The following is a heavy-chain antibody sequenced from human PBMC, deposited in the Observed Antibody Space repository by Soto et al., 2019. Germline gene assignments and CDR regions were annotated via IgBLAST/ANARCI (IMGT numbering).Heavy chain of an antibody. V-gene: IGHV1-69*13. CDR3: AGEMGSFFGVVTYAFDI. J-gene: IGHJ3*02. CDR2: IIPIFGTA. Sequence: WASVKVSCKASGGTFSSYAISWVRQAPGQGLEWMGGIIPIFGTANYAQKFQGRVTITADESTSTAYMELSSLRSEDTAVYYCAGEMGSFFGVVTYAFDIWGQGTMVTVSS. CDR1: GGTFSSYA. D-gene: IGHD3-3*01.